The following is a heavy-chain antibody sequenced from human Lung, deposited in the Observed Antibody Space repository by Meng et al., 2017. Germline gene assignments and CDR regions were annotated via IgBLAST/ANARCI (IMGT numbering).Heavy chain of an antibody. V-gene: IGHV4-34*01. CDR2: INHSGST. J-gene: IGHJ4*02. D-gene: IGHD4-11*01. Sequence: QVQLRPWGAGLLKPSECLSLTCVVSGGSFSDYYWSWIRQPPGKGLEWIGEINHSGSTNYNPSLESRATISVDTSQNNLSLKLSSVTAADSAVYYCARGPTTMAHDFDYWGQGTLVTVSS. CDR1: GGSFSDYY. CDR3: ARGPTTMAHDFDY.